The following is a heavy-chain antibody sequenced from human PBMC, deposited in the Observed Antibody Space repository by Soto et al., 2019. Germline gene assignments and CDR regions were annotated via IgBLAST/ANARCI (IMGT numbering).Heavy chain of an antibody. CDR1: GFTFTSSP. CDR2: IVVGSGNT. D-gene: IGHD1-1*01. Sequence: ASVKLSCKASGFTFTSSPVQWVRQARGQRLEWIGWIVVGSGNTNYAQKFQERVTITRDMSTSTAYMELSSLRSEDTAVYYCAAVPSGTTPGYWGQGTLVTVSS. CDR3: AAVPSGTTPGY. V-gene: IGHV1-58*01. J-gene: IGHJ4*02.